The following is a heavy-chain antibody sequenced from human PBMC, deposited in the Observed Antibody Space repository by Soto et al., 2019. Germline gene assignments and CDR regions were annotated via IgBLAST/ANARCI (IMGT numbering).Heavy chain of an antibody. CDR1: GGSISSGGCS. D-gene: IGHD1-20*01. CDR2: IYHSGST. V-gene: IGHV4-30-2*01. J-gene: IGHJ4*02. Sequence: SDTLSRTCAGSGGSISSGGCSWGWIRQPPGRGLEWIGYIYHSGSTYYNPSLRSRVTISVDRSKNQFSLKLSSVTAADTAVYYCARNNWNDPWIDYWGQGTLVTVSS. CDR3: ARNNWNDPWIDY.